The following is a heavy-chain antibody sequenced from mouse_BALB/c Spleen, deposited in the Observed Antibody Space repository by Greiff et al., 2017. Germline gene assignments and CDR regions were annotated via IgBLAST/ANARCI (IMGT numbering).Heavy chain of an antibody. CDR1: GYSITSDYA. CDR2: ISYSGST. Sequence: EVQLQQSGPGLVKPSQSLSLTCTVTGYSITSDYAWNWIRQFPGNKLEWMGYISYSGSTSYNPSLKSRISITRDTSKNQFFLQLNSVTTEDTATYYCARDYYYGRRYYFDYWGQGTTLTVSS. CDR3: ARDYYYGRRYYFDY. V-gene: IGHV3-2*02. D-gene: IGHD1-1*01. J-gene: IGHJ2*01.